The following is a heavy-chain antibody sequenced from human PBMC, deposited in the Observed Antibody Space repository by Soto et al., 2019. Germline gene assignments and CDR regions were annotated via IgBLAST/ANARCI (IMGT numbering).Heavy chain of an antibody. CDR1: GGTVTIFA. V-gene: IGHV1-69*15. D-gene: IGHD3-16*01. CDR2: ILPIFGTA. J-gene: IGHJ4*02. CDR3: AREGERRGSEDC. Sequence: QVQLVQSGAEVKKPGSSVKVSCKASGGTVTIFAFTWVRQAPGQGLEWVGRILPIFGTADYAQKFQGRVTITADESTRTSYMELNSLRSEDTAVYYCAREGERRGSEDCWGQGTLVTVSS.